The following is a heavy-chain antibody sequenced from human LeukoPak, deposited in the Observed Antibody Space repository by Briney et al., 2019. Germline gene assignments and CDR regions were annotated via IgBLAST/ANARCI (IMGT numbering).Heavy chain of an antibody. V-gene: IGHV1-46*01. CDR1: GYTFTSYY. CDR3: AREEDGDYEYY. D-gene: IGHD4-17*01. CDR2: INPSGGST. Sequence: ASVKVSCKASGYTFTSYYMHWVRQAPGQGLEWMGIINPSGGSTSYAQKFQGRVTMTRDMSTSTVCMELSSLRSEDTAVYYCAREEDGDYEYYWGQGTLVTVSS. J-gene: IGHJ4*02.